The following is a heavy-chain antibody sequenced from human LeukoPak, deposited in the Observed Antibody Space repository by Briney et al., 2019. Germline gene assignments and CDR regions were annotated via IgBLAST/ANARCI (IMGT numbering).Heavy chain of an antibody. J-gene: IGHJ4*02. CDR1: GFTFSSYA. CDR2: ISSNGGST. Sequence: GGSLRLSCAASGFTFSSYAMHWVRQAPGKGLEYVSAISSNGGSTYYANSMKGRFTISRDNSKNTLYLQMGSLRAEDMAVYYCAREGQQLALDYWGQGTLVTVSS. V-gene: IGHV3-64*01. D-gene: IGHD6-13*01. CDR3: AREGQQLALDY.